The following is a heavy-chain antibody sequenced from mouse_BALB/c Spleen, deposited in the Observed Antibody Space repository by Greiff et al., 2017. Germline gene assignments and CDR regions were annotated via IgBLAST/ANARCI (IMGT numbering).Heavy chain of an antibody. D-gene: IGHD2-1*01. CDR2: INPYNDGT. V-gene: IGHV1-14*01. J-gene: IGHJ4*01. CDR3: ARVYYGNYGAMDY. CDR1: GYTFTSYV. Sequence: VHVKQSGPELVKPGASVKMSCKASGYTFTSYVMHWVKQKPGQGLEWIGYINPYNDGTKYNEKFKGKATLTSDKSSSTAYMELSSLTSEDSAVYYCARVYYGNYGAMDYWGQGTSVTVSS.